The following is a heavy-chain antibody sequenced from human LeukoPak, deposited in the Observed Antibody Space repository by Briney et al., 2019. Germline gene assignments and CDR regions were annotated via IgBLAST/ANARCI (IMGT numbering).Heavy chain of an antibody. Sequence: PGGSLRLSCAASGFTFSSYGMHWVRQAPGKGLEWVAVIWYDGSNKYYADSVKGRFTISRDNSKNTLYLQMNSLRAEDTAVYYCAMWIQVWKFDNWGQGTLVTVSS. D-gene: IGHD5-18*01. CDR3: AMWIQVWKFDN. V-gene: IGHV3-33*01. CDR1: GFTFSSYG. J-gene: IGHJ4*02. CDR2: IWYDGSNK.